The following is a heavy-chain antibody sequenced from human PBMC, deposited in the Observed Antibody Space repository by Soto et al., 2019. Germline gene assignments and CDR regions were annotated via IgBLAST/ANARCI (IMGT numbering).Heavy chain of an antibody. D-gene: IGHD3-10*02. V-gene: IGHV4-31*02. CDR2: IYYSGST. J-gene: IGHJ2*01. Sequence: PGNGMEWIGYIYYSGSTYYNPSLKSRVTISVDMSKNQFSRKLGSVTAADTAVFFFQAEDGIRDVRSVSAFLLNRSSDL. CDR3: QAEDGIRDVRSVSAFLLNRSSDL.